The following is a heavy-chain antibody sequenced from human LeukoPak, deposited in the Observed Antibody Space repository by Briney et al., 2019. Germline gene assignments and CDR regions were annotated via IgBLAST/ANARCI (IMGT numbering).Heavy chain of an antibody. D-gene: IGHD3-10*01. CDR3: ARDRRRGFGELFG. CDR2: IWYDGSNK. CDR1: GFTFSSYT. V-gene: IGHV3-33*08. Sequence: PGGSLRLSCAASGFTFSSYTMHWIRQAPGKGLEWVAVIWYDGSNKYYADSVKGRFTISRDNSKNTLYLQTNSLRAEDTAVYYCARDRRRGFGELFGWGQGTLVTVSS. J-gene: IGHJ4*02.